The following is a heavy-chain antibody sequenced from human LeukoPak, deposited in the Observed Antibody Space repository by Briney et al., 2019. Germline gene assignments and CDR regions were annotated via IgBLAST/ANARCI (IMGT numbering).Heavy chain of an antibody. CDR2: IYYSGST. CDR1: GGSISSSSYY. CDR3: ARVAYVGPLYFDS. Sequence: KPSETLSLTCTVSGGSISSSSYYWGWIRQPPGKGLEWIGSIYYSGSTYYNPSLKSRVTISVDTAKNQFCLGVTSVTAADTAMYFCARVAYVGPLYFDSWGQGILVSVSS. V-gene: IGHV4-39*07. D-gene: IGHD1-26*01. J-gene: IGHJ4*02.